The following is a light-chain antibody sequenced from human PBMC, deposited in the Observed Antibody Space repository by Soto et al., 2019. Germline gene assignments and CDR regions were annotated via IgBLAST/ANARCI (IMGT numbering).Light chain of an antibody. CDR1: QSVTSN. CDR3: QQYNNWLIT. V-gene: IGKV3-15*01. CDR2: GVS. J-gene: IGKJ5*01. Sequence: DIGMTQSPATLSVYPGERATLSCRASQSVTSNLAWYQQKPGQAPRLLMYGVSTRATGIPARFSGSGSGTEFTLTISSLQSEDFAVYYCQQYNNWLITFGQGTRLEIK.